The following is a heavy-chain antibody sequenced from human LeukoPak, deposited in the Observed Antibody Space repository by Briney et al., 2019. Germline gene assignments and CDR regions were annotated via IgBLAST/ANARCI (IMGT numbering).Heavy chain of an antibody. J-gene: IGHJ3*02. D-gene: IGHD6-13*01. CDR2: ISGSGGST. CDR3: AKSNSSSWYYDAFDI. Sequence: GGSLRLSCAASGFTFSSYTMSWVRQAPGKGLEWVSAISGSGGSTYYANSVTGRFTISRDNSKNTLYLQMNSLRAEDTAVYYCAKSNSSSWYYDAFDIWGQGTMVTVSS. V-gene: IGHV3-23*01. CDR1: GFTFSSYT.